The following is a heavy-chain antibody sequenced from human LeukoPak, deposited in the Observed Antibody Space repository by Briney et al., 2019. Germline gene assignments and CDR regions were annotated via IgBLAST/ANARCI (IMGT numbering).Heavy chain of an antibody. CDR3: ARGSDILTGYYKPPLDY. V-gene: IGHV1-2*02. D-gene: IGHD3-9*01. CDR1: GYTFTGYY. J-gene: IGHJ4*02. Sequence: ASVKVSCKASGYTFTGYYMHWVRQAPGQGLEWMGWINPNSGGTNYAQKFQGRVTMTRDTSISTAYMELSSLRSEDTAVYYCARGSDILTGYYKPPLDYWGQGTLVTVSS. CDR2: INPNSGGT.